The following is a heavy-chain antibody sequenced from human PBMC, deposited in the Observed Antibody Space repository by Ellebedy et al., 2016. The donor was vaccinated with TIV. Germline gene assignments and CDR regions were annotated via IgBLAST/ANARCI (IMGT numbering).Heavy chain of an antibody. J-gene: IGHJ4*02. Sequence: MPSETLSLTCAVYGGSFSGHQWSWIRQPPGRGLEWIGEINQSGSTNYNPSLKSPFAISVDTSKNQFSLRLSSVTAADTAVYYCARNGYYCIDYWGQGTLVSVSS. CDR3: ARNGYYCIDY. CDR1: GGSFSGHQ. CDR2: INQSGST. D-gene: IGHD2-15*01. V-gene: IGHV4-34*01.